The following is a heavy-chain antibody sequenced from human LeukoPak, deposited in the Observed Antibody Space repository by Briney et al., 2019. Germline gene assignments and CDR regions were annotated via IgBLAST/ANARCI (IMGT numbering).Heavy chain of an antibody. V-gene: IGHV1-69*05. Sequence: ASVKVSCEASGGTFSSYAISWVRQAPGQGLEWMGGIIPIFGTANYAQKFQGRVTITTDESTSTAYMELSSLRSEDTAVYYCASSLSGYNYEGGFNWFDPWGQGTLVTVSS. J-gene: IGHJ5*02. CDR2: IIPIFGTA. D-gene: IGHD5-24*01. CDR1: GGTFSSYA. CDR3: ASSLSGYNYEGGFNWFDP.